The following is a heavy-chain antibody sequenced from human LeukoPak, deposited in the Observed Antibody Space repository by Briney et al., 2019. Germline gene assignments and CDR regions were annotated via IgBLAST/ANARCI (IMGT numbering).Heavy chain of an antibody. D-gene: IGHD3-22*01. J-gene: IGHJ3*02. CDR3: ARGGDRGYYDSSGYYHDAFDI. CDR2: ISGSSSFI. Sequence: GGSLRLSCAASGLTFSSYAMSWVRQAPGKGLEWVSGISGSSSFIYYADSVKGRFTISRDNAKNSLYLQMNSLRAEDTAVYYCARGGDRGYYDSSGYYHDAFDIWGQGTMVTVSS. CDR1: GLTFSSYA. V-gene: IGHV3-21*01.